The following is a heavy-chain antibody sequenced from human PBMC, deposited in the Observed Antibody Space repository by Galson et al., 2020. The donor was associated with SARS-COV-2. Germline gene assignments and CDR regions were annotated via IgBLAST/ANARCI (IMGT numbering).Heavy chain of an antibody. Sequence: GGSLRLPCAPSGFTFSSYAISWAPQAPGKGLEWVSALSGSGGSTSYADSVKGRFTIPRANSKTTLYLQINSLRPEDAAVYYCAKESEGIAARPAWFDPWGQGTLVTVSS. CDR1: GFTFSSYA. J-gene: IGHJ5*02. CDR2: LSGSGGST. D-gene: IGHD6-6*01. V-gene: IGHV3-23*01. CDR3: AKESEGIAARPAWFDP.